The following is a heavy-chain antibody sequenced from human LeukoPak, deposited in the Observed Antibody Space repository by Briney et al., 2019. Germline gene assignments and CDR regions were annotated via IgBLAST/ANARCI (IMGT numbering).Heavy chain of an antibody. D-gene: IGHD6-13*01. CDR1: GFTFSSYS. V-gene: IGHV3-21*01. CDR2: ISSSSSYI. CDR3: ARDPQQLVFSTRQNWFDP. Sequence: PGGSLRLSCAASGFTFSSYSMNWVRQAPGKGLEWVSSISSSSSYIYYADSVKGRFTISRDNAKNSLYLQMNSLRAEDTAVYYCARDPQQLVFSTRQNWFDPWGQGTLVTVSS. J-gene: IGHJ5*02.